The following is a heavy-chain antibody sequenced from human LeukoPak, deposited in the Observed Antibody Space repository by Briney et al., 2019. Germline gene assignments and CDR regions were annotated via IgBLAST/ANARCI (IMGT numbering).Heavy chain of an antibody. CDR3: ATRGHSSSWFDRIDYGMDV. Sequence: KAGGSLRLSCAASGFTFSDYYMTWIRQAPGKGLEWLSYISGSGSIRYYADPVEGRFTISRDNARNSLYLQMNSLRAEDTAVYYCATRGHSSSWFDRIDYGMDVWGQGTTVTVSS. V-gene: IGHV3-11*04. CDR1: GFTFSDYY. D-gene: IGHD6-13*01. CDR2: ISGSGSIR. J-gene: IGHJ6*02.